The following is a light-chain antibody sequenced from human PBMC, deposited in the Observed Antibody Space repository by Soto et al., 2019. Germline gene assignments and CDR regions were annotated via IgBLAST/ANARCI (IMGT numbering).Light chain of an antibody. Sequence: QSALTQPASVSGSPGQSITISCTATTSDVGGFDSVSWYQQHPGTAPRVIIYEVSNRPSGVSYRFSGSKSANTASLTISGLQADDEADCYCSSYTTSNTWLFGGGTKVTVL. CDR2: EVS. CDR1: TSDVGGFDS. V-gene: IGLV2-14*01. CDR3: SSYTTSNTWL. J-gene: IGLJ3*02.